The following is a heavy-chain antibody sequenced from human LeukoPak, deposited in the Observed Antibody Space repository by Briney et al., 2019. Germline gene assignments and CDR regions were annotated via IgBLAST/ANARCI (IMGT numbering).Heavy chain of an antibody. CDR1: GYTFPSYF. Sequence: ASVKVSCKASGYTFPSYFMHWVRQAPGQGLEWMGIINPTGGSTTYAQKFQGRVTMTRDTSTSSVYMELSSLRSDDTAVYYCARTAARRFDYWGQGTLVTVSS. J-gene: IGHJ4*02. D-gene: IGHD6-6*01. V-gene: IGHV1-46*01. CDR3: ARTAARRFDY. CDR2: INPTGGST.